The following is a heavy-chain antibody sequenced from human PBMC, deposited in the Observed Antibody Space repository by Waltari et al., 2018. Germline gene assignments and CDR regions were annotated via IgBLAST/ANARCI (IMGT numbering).Heavy chain of an antibody. D-gene: IGHD6-19*01. CDR1: GGTFSSYA. V-gene: IGHV3-23*04. Sequence: VQLVQSGAEVKKHGSSVKVSCKASGGTFSSYAMSWVRQAPGKGLEWVSGIMGIGGSTYSADSLKGRFTSSRDNSKNTLYLQMNSLSAEYTAVYYCAKESKSSGWYFIGYFDLWGRGTLVTVSS. J-gene: IGHJ2*01. CDR3: AKESKSSGWYFIGYFDL. CDR2: IMGIGGST.